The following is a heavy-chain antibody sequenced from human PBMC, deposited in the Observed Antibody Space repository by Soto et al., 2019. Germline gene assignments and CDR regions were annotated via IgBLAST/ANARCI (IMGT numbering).Heavy chain of an antibody. D-gene: IGHD4-17*01. V-gene: IGHV3-23*01. Sequence: GGSLRLSCAASGFTFSSYAMSWVRQAPGKGLEWVSAISGSGGTTYTYYADSVKGRFTISRDNSQNTLYLHMNSLRAEDTAVYYCAKGRGYGGNYRDYWGQGTLVTVSS. J-gene: IGHJ4*02. CDR2: ISGSGGTTYT. CDR3: AKGRGYGGNYRDY. CDR1: GFTFSSYA.